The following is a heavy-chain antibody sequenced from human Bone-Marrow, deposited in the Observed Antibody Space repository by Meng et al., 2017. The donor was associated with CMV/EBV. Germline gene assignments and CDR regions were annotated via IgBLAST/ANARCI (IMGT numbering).Heavy chain of an antibody. D-gene: IGHD3-9*01. V-gene: IGHV3-30-3*01. Sequence: GESLKISCAASGFTFSSYAMHWVRQAPGKGLEWVAVASYDGTNKYHADSVKGRFTISRDNSKHTLFLQTSSLRSDDTAVYYCARDERLAIFPPEGRDVWGQGNTVNV. CDR2: ASYDGTNK. CDR3: ARDERLAIFPPEGRDV. J-gene: IGHJ6*02. CDR1: GFTFSSYA.